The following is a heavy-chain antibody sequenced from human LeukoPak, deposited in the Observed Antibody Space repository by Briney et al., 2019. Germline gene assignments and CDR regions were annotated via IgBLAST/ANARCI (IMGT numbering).Heavy chain of an antibody. CDR3: ARGLAVVTWRFVELWFAP. CDR1: GYTFTSYD. CDR2: MNPNSGNT. V-gene: IGHV1-8*01. D-gene: IGHD4-23*01. J-gene: IGHJ5*02. Sequence: ASVKVSCTASGYTFTSYDINWVRQATGQGLEWMGWMNPNSGNTGYAQKFQGRVTMTRNTSISTAYVELSSLRSEDTAVYYCARGLAVVTWRFVELWFAPWGQGTLVTVSS.